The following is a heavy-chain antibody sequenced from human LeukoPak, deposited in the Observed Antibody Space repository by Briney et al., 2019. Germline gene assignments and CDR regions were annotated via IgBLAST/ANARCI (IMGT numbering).Heavy chain of an antibody. Sequence: ASVKVSCKASGYTFTTYYIHWVRQSPGQGLEWMGLNNCNTGNAVYAQEFQGRVSVTKDTSTSTVYLELSSLRLEDTAVYYCARGSTYGEHWGQGTLVTVSS. CDR1: GYTFTTYY. CDR3: ARGSTYGEH. V-gene: IGHV1-46*01. J-gene: IGHJ1*01. D-gene: IGHD4-17*01. CDR2: NNCNTGNA.